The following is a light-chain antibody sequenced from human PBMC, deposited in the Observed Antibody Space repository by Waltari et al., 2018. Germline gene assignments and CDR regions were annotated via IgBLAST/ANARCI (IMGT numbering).Light chain of an antibody. V-gene: IGLV2-23*01. CDR2: EGT. Sequence: QSALTQPASVSGSPGQSNTISCTGTSRDLGGYNFVSWYQQHPGKAPKVLIYEGTKRPSGISNRFSGSKSGNTASLTISGLQAEDEADYYCCSYAGRITFVVFGGGTKLTVL. CDR3: CSYAGRITFVV. CDR1: SRDLGGYNF. J-gene: IGLJ2*01.